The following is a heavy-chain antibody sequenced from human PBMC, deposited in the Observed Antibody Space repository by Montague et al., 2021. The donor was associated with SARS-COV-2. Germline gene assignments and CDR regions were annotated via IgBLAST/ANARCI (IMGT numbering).Heavy chain of an antibody. CDR3: ARHYFPSGTYYALCAFDL. V-gene: IGHV4-59*08. D-gene: IGHD1-26*01. Sequence: SETLSLTCTVSGGSINSYYWSWIRQSPGKGLEWIGYTYHNGITNSNPSLKSRVTISVDTSKNQFSLNLNSMTAADTAVYYCARHYFPSGTYYALCAFDLWGQGTVVTVSS. CDR1: GGSINSYY. CDR2: TYHNGIT. J-gene: IGHJ3*01.